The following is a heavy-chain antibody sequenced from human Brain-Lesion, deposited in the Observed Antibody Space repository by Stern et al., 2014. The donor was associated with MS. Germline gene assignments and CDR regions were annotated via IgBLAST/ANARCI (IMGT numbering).Heavy chain of an antibody. V-gene: IGHV3-30*18. CDR3: SKDRQLWTYFFDY. CDR2: ISYDGGDP. J-gene: IGHJ4*02. Sequence: VQLLESGGGVVYPGRPLRLSCAASGFTFSTFGMHWVRQAPGKGLEWVAFISYDGGDPYYADSVKGRFTISRANSNNTLCFQINSLRVEDTAVYRCSKDRQLWTYFFDYWGQGSLVTVSS. D-gene: IGHD2-21*01. CDR1: GFTFSTFG.